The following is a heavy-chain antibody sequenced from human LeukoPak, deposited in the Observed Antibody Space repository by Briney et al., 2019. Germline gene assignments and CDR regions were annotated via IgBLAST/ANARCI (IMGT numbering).Heavy chain of an antibody. Sequence: ETLSLTCTVSGVSISTYYWSWVRQSSGKGLEWIGHMDKETNLYATALAASVKGRFTVSRDDSKNTAYLHMNSLKTEDTALYYCTRDSGTYNWFDPWGQGTLVTVSP. V-gene: IGHV3-73*01. CDR3: TRDSGTYNWFDP. CDR2: MDKETNLYAT. D-gene: IGHD1-26*01. CDR1: GVSISTYY. J-gene: IGHJ5*02.